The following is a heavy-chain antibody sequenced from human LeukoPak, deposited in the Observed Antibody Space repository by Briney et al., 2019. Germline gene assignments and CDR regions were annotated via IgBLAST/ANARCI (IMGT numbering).Heavy chain of an antibody. V-gene: IGHV4-39*07. CDR2: IYYSGST. CDR1: GGSISSSSYY. J-gene: IGHJ2*01. Sequence: SETLSLTCTVSGGSISSSSYYWGWIRQPPGKGLEWIGSIYYSGSTYYNPSLKSRVTISVDTSKNQFSLKLSSVTAADTAVYYCARVRSGYYYDSSGLAKTPIWYFDLWGRGTLVTVSS. D-gene: IGHD3-22*01. CDR3: ARVRSGYYYDSSGLAKTPIWYFDL.